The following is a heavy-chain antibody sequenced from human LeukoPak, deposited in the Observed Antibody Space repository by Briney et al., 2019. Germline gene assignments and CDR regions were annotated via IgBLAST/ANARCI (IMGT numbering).Heavy chain of an antibody. V-gene: IGHV4-39*01. J-gene: IGHJ6*02. D-gene: IGHD1-1*01. Sequence: SETLSLTCTVSGASMISGNHFWGWIRQSPGKGLEWIGCIFHSGTPYYNPSLKSRASISIDTSKNQFSLYVRTVTAPDTAAYYCARQERFNWNLLLGLVVWGQGTTVTVSS. CDR2: IFHSGTP. CDR3: ARQERFNWNLLLGLVV. CDR1: GASMISGNHF.